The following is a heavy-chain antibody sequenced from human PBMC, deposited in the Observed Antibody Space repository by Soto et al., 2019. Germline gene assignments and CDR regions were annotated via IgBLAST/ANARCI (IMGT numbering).Heavy chain of an antibody. D-gene: IGHD3-22*01. J-gene: IGHJ4*02. CDR3: ARESSSGRRDRLDY. CDR1: GFTFSNHG. CDR2: IRYDGSNR. Sequence: QVKLVESGGGVVQPGRSLRLSCAASGFTFSNHGMHWVRQAPGKGLEWQALIRYDGSNRFYADSVRGRFTISRDISENTVFLQMNSLRAEDTAVYYCARESSSGRRDRLDYVGQGTLVTVAS. V-gene: IGHV3-33*01.